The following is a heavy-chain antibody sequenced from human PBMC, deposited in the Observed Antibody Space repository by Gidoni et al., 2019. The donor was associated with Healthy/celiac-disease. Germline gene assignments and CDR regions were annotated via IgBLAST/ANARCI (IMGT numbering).Heavy chain of an antibody. V-gene: IGHV1-46*01. CDR3: ARDLDYGDYDRLSLLDY. D-gene: IGHD4-17*01. J-gene: IGHJ4*02. Sequence: QVQLVQSGAEVKKPGASVKVSCKASGYTFTSYYMHWVRQAPGQGLEWMGIINPSGGSTSYAQKFQGRVTMTRDTSTSTVYMELSSLRSEDTAVYYCARDLDYGDYDRLSLLDYWGQGTLVTVSS. CDR1: GYTFTSYY. CDR2: INPSGGST.